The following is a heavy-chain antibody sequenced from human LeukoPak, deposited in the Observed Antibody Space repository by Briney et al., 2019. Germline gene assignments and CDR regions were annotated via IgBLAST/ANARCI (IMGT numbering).Heavy chain of an antibody. CDR2: IYTSGST. CDR1: GGSISSYY. Sequence: PSETLSLTCTVSGGSISSYYWSWIRQPAGKGLEWIGRIYTSGSTNYNPSLKSRVTMSVDTSKNQFSLKLSSVTAADTTVYYCVAGMATIGNFDYWGQVTLVTVSS. CDR3: VAGMATIGNFDY. V-gene: IGHV4-4*07. J-gene: IGHJ4*01. D-gene: IGHD5-24*01.